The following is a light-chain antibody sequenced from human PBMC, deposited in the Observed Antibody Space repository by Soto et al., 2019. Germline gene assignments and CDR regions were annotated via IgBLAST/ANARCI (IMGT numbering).Light chain of an antibody. CDR1: TSDIGGYNY. V-gene: IGLV2-14*01. Sequence: QSALTQPASVSGSPGQSITISCTGTTSDIGGYNYVSWYQQYPGKAPKLIIYEVNKRPSGVSNRFSGSKAGNTASLTISGLQAEDEAAFYCSSYTPSKSIVFGGGTKVTVL. CDR3: SSYTPSKSIV. J-gene: IGLJ2*01. CDR2: EVN.